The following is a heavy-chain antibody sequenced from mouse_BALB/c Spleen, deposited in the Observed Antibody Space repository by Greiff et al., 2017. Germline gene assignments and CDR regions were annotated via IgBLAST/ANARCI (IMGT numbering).Heavy chain of an antibody. Sequence: QVQLKQSAAGLARPGASVKMSCKASGYTFTSYTMHWVKQRPGQGLEWIGYINPSSGYTEYNQKFKDKSTLTPDKSSSTAYMQLSRLTSEDSAVYYCARGSAGWFAYWGQGTLVTVSA. CDR2: INPSSGYT. CDR3: ARGSAGWFAY. D-gene: IGHD6-1*01. CDR1: GYTFTSYT. V-gene: IGHV1-4*02. J-gene: IGHJ3*01.